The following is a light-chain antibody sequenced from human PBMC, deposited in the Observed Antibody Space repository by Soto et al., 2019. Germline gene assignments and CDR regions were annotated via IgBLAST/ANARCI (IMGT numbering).Light chain of an antibody. CDR1: QSISRW. V-gene: IGKV1-5*01. J-gene: IGKJ5*01. Sequence: DIQMTQSPSSLSAFVGDRVTITCRASQSISRWLAWYQQKPGKAPKLLIYDANNLESGVPSRFSGSGSGTEFTLTISSLQPDDFAVYYCQFYTNWPPITFGQGTRLEIK. CDR3: QFYTNWPPIT. CDR2: DAN.